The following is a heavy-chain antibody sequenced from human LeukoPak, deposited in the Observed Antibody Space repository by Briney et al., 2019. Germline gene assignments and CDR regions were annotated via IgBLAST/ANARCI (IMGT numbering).Heavy chain of an antibody. D-gene: IGHD6-19*01. CDR2: IYYSGST. CDR1: GGSISSYY. J-gene: IGHJ4*02. Sequence: PSETLSLTCTVPGGSISSYYWSWIRQPPGKGLEWIGYIYYSGSTTYNPSLKSRVTISVDTSKNQFSLKLSSVTAADTAVYYCARGWSSGWYRNDYWGQGTLVTVSS. CDR3: ARGWSSGWYRNDY. V-gene: IGHV4-59*01.